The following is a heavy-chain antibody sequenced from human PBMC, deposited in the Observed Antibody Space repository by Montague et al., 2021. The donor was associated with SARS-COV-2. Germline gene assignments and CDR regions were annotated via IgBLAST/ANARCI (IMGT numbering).Heavy chain of an antibody. CDR3: ATLRSSITIFGVVQWYYFDA. V-gene: IGHV4-39*01. Sequence: SETLSLTCTVSGASISSRSYYWGWIRQPPGKGLEWIGVKYYSGGTHYNPTLKSRVTISVDTSKNQFSLKLSFVTAADTAVYYCATLRSSITIFGVVQWYYFDAWGQGTLVTVSS. D-gene: IGHD3-3*01. CDR2: KYYSGGT. CDR1: GASISSRSYY. J-gene: IGHJ4*02.